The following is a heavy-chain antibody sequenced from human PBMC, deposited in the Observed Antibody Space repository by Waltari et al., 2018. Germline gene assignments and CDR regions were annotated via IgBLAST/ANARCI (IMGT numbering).Heavy chain of an antibody. Sequence: EVQLVQSGAEVKKPGESLKISCKGSGYSFTSYWIGWLRQMPGKGLEWMGTIYPGDSDTRYSPSFQGQVTISADKSISTAYLQWSSLKASDTAMYYCARHPFYCSGGSCYFYYYGMDVWGQGTTVTVSS. CDR2: IYPGDSDT. V-gene: IGHV5-51*01. CDR1: GYSFTSYW. CDR3: ARHPFYCSGGSCYFYYYGMDV. J-gene: IGHJ6*02. D-gene: IGHD2-15*01.